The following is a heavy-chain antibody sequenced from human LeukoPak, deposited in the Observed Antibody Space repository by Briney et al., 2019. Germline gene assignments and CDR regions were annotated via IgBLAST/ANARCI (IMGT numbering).Heavy chain of an antibody. V-gene: IGHV3-30*03. CDR1: GFTFSSYG. D-gene: IGHD2-21*02. J-gene: IGHJ4*02. CDR2: ISYDGSNK. Sequence: PGRSLRLSCAASGFTFSSYGMHWVCQAPGKGLEWVAVISYDGSNKYYADSVKGRFTISRDNSKNMLYLQMNSLRGEDTALYYCARDPCGGDCPLDYWGQGTLVTVSS. CDR3: ARDPCGGDCPLDY.